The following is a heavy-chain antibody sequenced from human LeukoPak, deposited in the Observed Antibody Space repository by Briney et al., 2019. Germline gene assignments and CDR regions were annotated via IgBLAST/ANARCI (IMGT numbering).Heavy chain of an antibody. CDR2: INHSGST. CDR1: GGSFSGYY. V-gene: IGHV4-34*01. J-gene: IGHJ6*02. D-gene: IGHD3-10*01. Sequence: PSETLSLTCAVYGGSFSGYYWSWIRQPPGKGLEWIGEINHSGSTNYNPSLKSRVTISVDTSKNQFSLKLSSVTAADTAVYYCARESLTMDYYYYYGMDVWGQGTTVTVSS. CDR3: ARESLTMDYYYYYGMDV.